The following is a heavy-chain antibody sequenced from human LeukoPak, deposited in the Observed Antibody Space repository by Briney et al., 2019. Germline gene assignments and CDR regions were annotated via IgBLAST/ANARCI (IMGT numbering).Heavy chain of an antibody. CDR3: AKDLALSSGWYLIDY. CDR1: GFTFSSYA. CDR2: ISGSGGST. V-gene: IGHV3-23*01. Sequence: PGGSLRLSCAASGFTFSSYAMSWVRQAPGKGLEWVSAISGSGGSTYYADSVKGRFTISRDNSKNTLYLQMNSLRAEDTAVYYCAKDLALSSGWYLIDYWGQGTLVTVSS. D-gene: IGHD6-19*01. J-gene: IGHJ4*02.